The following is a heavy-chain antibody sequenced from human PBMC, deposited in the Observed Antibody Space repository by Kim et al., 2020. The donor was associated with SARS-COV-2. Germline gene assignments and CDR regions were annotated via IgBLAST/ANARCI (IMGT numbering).Heavy chain of an antibody. V-gene: IGHV3-53*01. J-gene: IGHJ4*02. D-gene: IGHD1-26*01. Sequence: LSLTCAVSGSSVRSSYMTWVRQAPGKGLEWVSAIHDAGSTYYADSVKGRFTISRDIPKDTLYLQMNSLRADDTAVYYCSRSTVGAYFDYWGQGSLVSVSS. CDR3: SRSTVGAYFDY. CDR2: IHDAGST. CDR1: GSSVRSSY.